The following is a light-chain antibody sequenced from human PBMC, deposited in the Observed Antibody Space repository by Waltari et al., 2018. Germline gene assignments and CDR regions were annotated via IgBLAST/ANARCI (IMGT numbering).Light chain of an antibody. CDR2: DVS. Sequence: QSALTQPASVSGSPGQSITISCTGTSSDVGTYNYVSWYQQHPGKAPKLVIYDVSFRPSWVSYRFSGAKSGNTASLTISGLQAEDEADYYCSSYITTNTLELFGGGTSLTVL. CDR1: SSDVGTYNY. CDR3: SSYITTNTLEL. V-gene: IGLV2-14*03. J-gene: IGLJ3*02.